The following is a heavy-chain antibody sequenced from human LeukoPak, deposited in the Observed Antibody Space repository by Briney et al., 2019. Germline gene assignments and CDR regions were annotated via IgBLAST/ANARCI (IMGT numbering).Heavy chain of an antibody. J-gene: IGHJ4*02. CDR2: MYNSGST. D-gene: IGHD4-17*01. Sequence: SETLSLTCTVSGGSISGFYWSWIRQPPGKGLEWIAYMYNSGSTNYNPSLKSRVTIPIDTSKNQFSLKPSSLTAADTAIYYCARGIESYGDYGYWGQGILVTVSS. V-gene: IGHV4-59*01. CDR3: ARGIESYGDYGY. CDR1: GGSISGFY.